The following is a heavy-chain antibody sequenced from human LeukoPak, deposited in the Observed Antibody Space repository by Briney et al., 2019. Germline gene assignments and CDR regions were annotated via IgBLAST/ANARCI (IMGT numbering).Heavy chain of an antibody. D-gene: IGHD3-10*01. CDR2: IYYSGST. J-gene: IGHJ2*01. Sequence: PSETLSLTCTVSGDFISSYYWSWIRQPPEKGLEWIGYIYYSGSTNYNPSLKSRVTISVDTSKTQFSLKMNSVTAADTAVYYCARLQRITMAGPDYWYFDLWGRGTLVTVSS. CDR3: ARLQRITMAGPDYWYFDL. V-gene: IGHV4-59*01. CDR1: GDFISSYY.